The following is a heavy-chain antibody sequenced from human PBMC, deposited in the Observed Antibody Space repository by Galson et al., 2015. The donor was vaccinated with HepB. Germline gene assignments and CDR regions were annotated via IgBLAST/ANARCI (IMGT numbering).Heavy chain of an antibody. V-gene: IGHV1-69*06. D-gene: IGHD2-15*01. CDR2: IIPIFGTA. CDR3: ASGYCSGGSCYSVSY. J-gene: IGHJ4*02. Sequence: SVKVSCKASGGTFSSYAISWVRQAPGQGLEWMGGIIPIFGTANYAQKFQGRVTITADKSTSTAYMELSSLRSEDTAVYYCASGYCSGGSCYSVSYWGQGTLVTVSS. CDR1: GGTFSSYA.